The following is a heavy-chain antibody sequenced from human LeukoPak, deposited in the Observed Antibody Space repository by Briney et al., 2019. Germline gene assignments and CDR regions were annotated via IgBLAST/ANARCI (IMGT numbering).Heavy chain of an antibody. D-gene: IGHD6-13*01. CDR1: GFTFSDYY. Sequence: PGGSLRLSCAASGFTFSDYYMSWIRQAPGKGLEWVSYISSSGSTIYYADSVKGRFTISRDNAKNSLYLQMNSLRAEDTAVYYYARGSYHSSSWCDYWGQGTLVTVSS. CDR2: ISSSGSTI. V-gene: IGHV3-11*01. CDR3: ARGSYHSSSWCDY. J-gene: IGHJ4*02.